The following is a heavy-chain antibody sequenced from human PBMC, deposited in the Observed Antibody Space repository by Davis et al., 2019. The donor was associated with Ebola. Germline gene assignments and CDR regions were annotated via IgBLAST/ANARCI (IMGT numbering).Heavy chain of an antibody. CDR2: INHSGST. Sequence: SQTLSLTCAVYGGSFSGYYWSWIRQPPGKGLEWIGEINHSGSTNYNPSLKSRVTISVDTSKNQFSLKLSSVTAADTAVYYCARHLRGGDYGRWGQGTLVTVSS. CDR1: GGSFSGYY. J-gene: IGHJ4*02. V-gene: IGHV4-34*01. D-gene: IGHD4-17*01. CDR3: ARHLRGGDYGR.